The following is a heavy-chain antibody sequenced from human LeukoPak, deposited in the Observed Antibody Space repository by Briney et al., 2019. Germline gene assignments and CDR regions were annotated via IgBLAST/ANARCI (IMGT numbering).Heavy chain of an antibody. CDR3: AKGQNYYDGSGYYSTDY. J-gene: IGHJ4*02. CDR1: GFTFSNYA. CDR2: ISSDGVNK. V-gene: IGHV3-30*04. D-gene: IGHD3-22*01. Sequence: PGRSLRLSCAASGFTFSNYALHWVRQAPGEGLEWVAVISSDGVNKYSADSVKGRFTISRDNSKNTLYLQMNSLRAEDTAVYYCAKGQNYYDGSGYYSTDYWGQGTPVTVSS.